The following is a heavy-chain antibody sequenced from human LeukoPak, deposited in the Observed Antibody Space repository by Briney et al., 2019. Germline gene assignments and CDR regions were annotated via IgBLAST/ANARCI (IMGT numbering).Heavy chain of an antibody. Sequence: PGESLKISCKGSGYSFTSYWIGWVRQMPGKGLEWMGIIYPGDSDARNSPSFQGQVTISADKSISTAYLQWSSLKASDTAMYYCARLVSRGIAAADKLSDYWGQGTLSPSPQ. CDR1: GYSFTSYW. J-gene: IGHJ4*02. CDR3: ARLVSRGIAAADKLSDY. D-gene: IGHD6-25*01. V-gene: IGHV5-51*01. CDR2: IYPGDSDA.